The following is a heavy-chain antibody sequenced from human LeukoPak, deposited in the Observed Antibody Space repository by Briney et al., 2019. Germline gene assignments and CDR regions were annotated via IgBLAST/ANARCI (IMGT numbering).Heavy chain of an antibody. Sequence: PSETLSLTCTVSGGSISSSSYYWGWIRQPPGKGLEWIGSIYYSGSTNYNPSLKSRVTISVDTSKNQFSLKLSSVTAADTAVYYCASRRYSYGRNDYWGQGTLVTVSS. V-gene: IGHV4-39*07. CDR2: IYYSGST. CDR1: GGSISSSSYY. D-gene: IGHD5-18*01. CDR3: ASRRYSYGRNDY. J-gene: IGHJ4*02.